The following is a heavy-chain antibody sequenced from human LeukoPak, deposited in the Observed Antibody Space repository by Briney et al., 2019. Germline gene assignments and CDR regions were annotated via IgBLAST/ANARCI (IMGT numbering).Heavy chain of an antibody. D-gene: IGHD5-24*01. CDR3: TRVGYIDEGIDY. CDR2: IKQDGSKK. J-gene: IGHJ4*02. CDR1: GFPFSSYW. V-gene: IGHV3-7*04. Sequence: GGSLRLSCVASGFPFSSYWMTWVRQAPGNGLEWVANIKQDGSKKSYVDSVKGRFTISRDNAKNSLYLQMNSLRAEGTAIYYCTRVGYIDEGIDYWGQGTLVTVSS.